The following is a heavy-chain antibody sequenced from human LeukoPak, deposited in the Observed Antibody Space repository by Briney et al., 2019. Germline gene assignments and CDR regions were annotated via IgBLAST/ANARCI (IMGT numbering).Heavy chain of an antibody. D-gene: IGHD1-14*01. V-gene: IGHV4-61*05. CDR3: AASHPTVSIDN. CDR2: TYASGST. Sequence: PSETLSLTCTVSGGSISSSSYYWNWIRQPPGKGLEWIVYTYASGSTNYNPSLKSRVTISVYTSKNQFSLKLTSVTAGGPAVYYCAASHPTVSIDNWGQATLVTVSS. J-gene: IGHJ4*02. CDR1: GGSISSSSYY.